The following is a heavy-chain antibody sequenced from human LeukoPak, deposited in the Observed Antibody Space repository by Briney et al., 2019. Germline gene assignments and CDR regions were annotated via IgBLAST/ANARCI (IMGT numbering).Heavy chain of an antibody. CDR2: IYYSGST. Sequence: PSQTLSLTCTVSGGSISSGGYYWSWIRQHPGKGLEWIGYIYYSGSTYYNPSLKSRVTISVDTSKNQFSLKLSSVTAADTAVYYCARGYSERYCSSASCYWDWFDHWGQGTLVTVSS. D-gene: IGHD2-2*01. CDR1: GGSISSGGYY. V-gene: IGHV4-31*03. CDR3: ARGYSERYCSSASCYWDWFDH. J-gene: IGHJ5*02.